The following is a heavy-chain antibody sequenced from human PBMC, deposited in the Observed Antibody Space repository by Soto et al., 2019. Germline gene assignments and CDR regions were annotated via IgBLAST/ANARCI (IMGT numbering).Heavy chain of an antibody. CDR1: GFTFSSYA. CDR3: ARARPKYQLLPFDY. D-gene: IGHD2-2*01. Sequence: PGGSLRLSCAASGFTFSSYAMHWVRQAPGKGLEWVAVISYDGSNKYYADSVKGRFTISRDNSKNTLYLQMNSLRPEDTAVYYCARARPKYQLLPFDYWGQGTLVTVSS. V-gene: IGHV3-30-3*01. CDR2: ISYDGSNK. J-gene: IGHJ4*02.